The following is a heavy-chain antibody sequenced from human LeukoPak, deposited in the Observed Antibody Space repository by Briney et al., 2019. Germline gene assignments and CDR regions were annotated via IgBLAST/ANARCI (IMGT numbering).Heavy chain of an antibody. J-gene: IGHJ6*02. CDR1: GFTFGSYA. CDR3: ARGLVTTVVRGVPGWGGMDV. V-gene: IGHV3-30*04. Sequence: GGSLRLSCAASGFTFGSYALHWVRQAPGKGLEWVAVISHDGRHKFYADSVTGRPTISRDNSKNTLDLQANNLRAEDTAMYYCARGLVTTVVRGVPGWGGMDVWGQGTAVTVSS. D-gene: IGHD3-10*01. CDR2: ISHDGRHK.